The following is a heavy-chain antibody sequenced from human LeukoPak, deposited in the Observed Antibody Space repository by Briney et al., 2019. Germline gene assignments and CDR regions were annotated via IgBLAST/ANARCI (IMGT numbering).Heavy chain of an antibody. CDR3: ARPTYYASSGYSGGFDP. Sequence: SETLSLTCTVSGGSISSYYWSWIRQPPGKGLEWIGYINYSGSTNYNPSLKRRGTISSDNSKNHFSLKPSSVTAADTAVYYCARPTYYASSGYSGGFDPWGQGTLVTVSS. CDR1: GGSISSYY. D-gene: IGHD3-22*01. V-gene: IGHV4-59*08. J-gene: IGHJ5*02. CDR2: INYSGST.